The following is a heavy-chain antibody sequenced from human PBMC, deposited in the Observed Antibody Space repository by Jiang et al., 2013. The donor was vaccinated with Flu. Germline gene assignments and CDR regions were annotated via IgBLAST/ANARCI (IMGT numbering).Heavy chain of an antibody. CDR2: ISGRGDSP. V-gene: IGHV3-23*01. J-gene: IGHJ3*02. CDR1: GFSFSYYV. D-gene: IGHD2-15*01. Sequence: GLVQPGGSLRLSCAGSGFSFSYYVLNWVRQAPGKGLEWVSSISGRGDSPDYADSVKGWFTISRDNDENTLYLQMNSLRAEDTAVYYCAKWWSDAFDIWGQGTMVTVSS. CDR3: AKWWSDAFDI.